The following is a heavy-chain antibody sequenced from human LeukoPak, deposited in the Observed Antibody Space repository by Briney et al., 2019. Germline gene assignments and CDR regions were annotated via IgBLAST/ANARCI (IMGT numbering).Heavy chain of an antibody. V-gene: IGHV4-59*01. J-gene: IGHJ4*02. CDR2: IYYSGST. D-gene: IGHD1-26*01. CDR1: GGSISSYY. CDR3: ARIGVGAFDY. Sequence: SGTLSLTCTVSGGSISSYYWSWIRQPPGKGLEWIGYIYYSGSTNYNPSLKSRVTISVDTSRTRFSLKLSSVTAADTAVYYCARIGVGAFDYWGQGTLVTVSS.